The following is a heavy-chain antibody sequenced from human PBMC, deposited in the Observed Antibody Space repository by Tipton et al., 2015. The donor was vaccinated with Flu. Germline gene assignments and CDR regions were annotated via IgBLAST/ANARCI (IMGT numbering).Heavy chain of an antibody. D-gene: IGHD3-10*01. J-gene: IGHJ4*02. Sequence: LRLSCAVSDYSISSGYYWGWVRQPPGKGLEWIGCVSHSGRTYYNPSLKSRVTISVDTAKNQFSQRLSSVTAADTAVYYCARSTYYYGSGSSDYWGQGTLVTVSS. CDR2: VSHSGRT. CDR1: DYSISSGYY. CDR3: ARSTYYYGSGSSDY. V-gene: IGHV4-38-2*01.